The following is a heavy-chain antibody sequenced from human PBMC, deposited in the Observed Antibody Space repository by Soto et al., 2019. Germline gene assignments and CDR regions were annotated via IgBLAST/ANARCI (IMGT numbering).Heavy chain of an antibody. CDR2: ISNRGDTT. CDR1: GFSISDYA. Sequence: GGSLRLSCVASGFSISDYAMTWVRQAPGKGLEWVSGISNRGDTTDYADSVKGRSTISRDNSKNMLFLQMNSLRVEDTAIYYCARDLNWNDGSHWGQGTLVTVSS. CDR3: ARDLNWNDGSH. V-gene: IGHV3-23*01. D-gene: IGHD1-1*01. J-gene: IGHJ4*02.